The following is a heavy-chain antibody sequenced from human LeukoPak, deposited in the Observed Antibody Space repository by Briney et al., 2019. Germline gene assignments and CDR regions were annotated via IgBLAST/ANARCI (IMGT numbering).Heavy chain of an antibody. CDR3: ARGKHIVVVTGYFDL. D-gene: IGHD2-21*02. J-gene: IGHJ2*01. CDR1: GYTFTGYY. V-gene: IGHV1-2*02. CDR2: INPNSVGT. Sequence: ASVKVSCKASGYTFTGYYMHWVRQAPGQGLEWTGWINPNSVGTNYAQKFQDRVTMTRDTSIGTAYLELGRLRSDDTAVYYCARGKHIVVVTGYFDLWGRGTLVTVSS.